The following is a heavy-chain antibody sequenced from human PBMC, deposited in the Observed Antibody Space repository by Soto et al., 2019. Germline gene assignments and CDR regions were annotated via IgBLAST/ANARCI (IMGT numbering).Heavy chain of an antibody. D-gene: IGHD3-22*01. J-gene: IGHJ3*02. CDR3: ARAPTRYDSSGPDAFDI. Sequence: QVQLQQWGAGLLKPSETLSLTCAVYGGSFSGYYWSWIRQPPGKGLEWIGEINHSGSTNYNPSLKSRVTISVDTSKNQFSLKLSSVTAADTAVYYCARAPTRYDSSGPDAFDIWGQGTMVTVSS. CDR1: GGSFSGYY. V-gene: IGHV4-34*01. CDR2: INHSGST.